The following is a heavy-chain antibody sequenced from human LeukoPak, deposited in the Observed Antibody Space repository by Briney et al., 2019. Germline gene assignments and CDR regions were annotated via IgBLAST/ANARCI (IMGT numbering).Heavy chain of an antibody. J-gene: IGHJ4*02. CDR3: AKSGYNRFDY. CDR1: GFTFSSSA. Sequence: GGSLRLSRIASGFTFSSSAMSWVRQAPGKGLEWVSDINGSGGRTYYADSVKGRFTISRDNSKNTLYLQMNSLRAEDTAVYYCAKSGYNRFDYWGQGTLVTVFS. V-gene: IGHV3-23*01. D-gene: IGHD5-24*01. CDR2: INGSGGRT.